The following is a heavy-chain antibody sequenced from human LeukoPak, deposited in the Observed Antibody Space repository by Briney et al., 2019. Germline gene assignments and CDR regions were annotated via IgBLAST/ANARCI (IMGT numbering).Heavy chain of an antibody. D-gene: IGHD1-26*01. CDR3: ARHGGGDSGSYFYYFDY. Sequence: KPSETLSLTCTVSGGSISSYYWSWIRQPPGKGLEWIGDIYYSGSTNYNPSLKSRVTISVDTSKNQFSLKLSSVTAADTAVYYCARHGGGDSGSYFYYFDYWGQGTLVTVSS. CDR2: IYYSGST. CDR1: GGSISSYY. J-gene: IGHJ4*02. V-gene: IGHV4-59*08.